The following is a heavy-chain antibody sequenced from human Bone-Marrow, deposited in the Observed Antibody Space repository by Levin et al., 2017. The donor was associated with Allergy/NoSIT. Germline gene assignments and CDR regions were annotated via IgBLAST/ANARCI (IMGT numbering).Heavy chain of an antibody. CDR3: ARDLTVVVPAACYYYYYGMDV. Sequence: PGGSLRLSCAASGFTFSSYWMHWVRQAPGKGLVWVSRINSDGSSTSYADSVKGRFTISRDNAKNTLYLQMNSLRAEDTAVYYCARDLTVVVPAACYYYYYGMDVWGQGTTVTVSS. CDR1: GFTFSSYW. V-gene: IGHV3-74*01. CDR2: INSDGSST. D-gene: IGHD2-2*01. J-gene: IGHJ6*02.